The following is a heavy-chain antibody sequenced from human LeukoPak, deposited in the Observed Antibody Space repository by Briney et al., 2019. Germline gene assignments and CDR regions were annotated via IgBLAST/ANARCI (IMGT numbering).Heavy chain of an antibody. J-gene: IGHJ4*02. CDR3: AREGNAIFGVVTPTYYFDY. V-gene: IGHV3-7*01. D-gene: IGHD3-3*01. Sequence: GGSLRLSCAASGFTFSSYWMSWVRQAPGKGLEWVATIKQDGSEKYYVDSVKGRFTISRDNAKNSLYLQMNSLRAEDTVVYYCAREGNAIFGVVTPTYYFDYWGQGTLVTVSS. CDR2: IKQDGSEK. CDR1: GFTFSSYW.